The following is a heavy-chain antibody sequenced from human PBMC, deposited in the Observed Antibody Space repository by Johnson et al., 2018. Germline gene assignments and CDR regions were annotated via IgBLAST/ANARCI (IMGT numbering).Heavy chain of an antibody. V-gene: IGHV3-48*02. CDR3: ARDLGIAARPDYYYYYGMDV. Sequence: QLVQSGRGLVQPGGSLRLSCAASGFTFSSYSMNWVRQAPGKGLEWVSYISSSSSTIYYADSVKGRFTISRDNAKNSLYLQMNSLRDEDTAVYYCARDLGIAARPDYYYYYGMDVWGQGTRVTVSS. J-gene: IGHJ6*02. CDR2: ISSSSSTI. CDR1: GFTFSSYS. D-gene: IGHD6-6*01.